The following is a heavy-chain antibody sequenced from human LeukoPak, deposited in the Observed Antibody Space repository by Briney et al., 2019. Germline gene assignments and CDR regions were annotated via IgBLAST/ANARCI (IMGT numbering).Heavy chain of an antibody. J-gene: IGHJ4*02. D-gene: IGHD2-2*01. Sequence: GGFLRLSCAASGFTFSSYSMNWVRQAPGKGLEWVSSISSSSSYIYYADSVKGRFTISRDNAKNSLYLQMNSLRAEDTAVYYCARISVVPAAGFDYWGQGTLVTVSS. CDR2: ISSSSSYI. CDR3: ARISVVPAAGFDY. V-gene: IGHV3-21*01. CDR1: GFTFSSYS.